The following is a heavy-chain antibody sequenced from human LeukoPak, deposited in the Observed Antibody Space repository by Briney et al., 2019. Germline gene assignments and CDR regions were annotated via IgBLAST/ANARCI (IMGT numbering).Heavy chain of an antibody. CDR1: ARSISSAC. Sequence: PSETLSLTCPLYARSISSACCRSVRQPPGRVLEWIGYISYGGVPSYNPSLQSRVSLSLNTSKNQFSLKLTAVSAPAPALFFFAIDLLVSANAFDFWGQGTMVDISS. CDR2: ISYGGVP. V-gene: IGHV4-59*12. J-gene: IGHJ3*01. CDR3: AIDLLVSANAFDF. D-gene: IGHD2-8*02.